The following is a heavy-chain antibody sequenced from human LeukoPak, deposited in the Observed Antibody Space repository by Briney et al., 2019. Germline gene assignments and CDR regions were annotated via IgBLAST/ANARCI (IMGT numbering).Heavy chain of an antibody. Sequence: ASVKVSCKASGYTFTGYYMHWVRQAPGQGLEWMGRINPNSGGTYYAQKFQDRVTMTRDTSISTAYMELRRLTSDDTAVYYCARGPRSSSGYYEFDYWGQGTLVTVSS. CDR2: INPNSGGT. J-gene: IGHJ4*02. V-gene: IGHV1-2*06. D-gene: IGHD3-22*01. CDR1: GYTFTGYY. CDR3: ARGPRSSSGYYEFDY.